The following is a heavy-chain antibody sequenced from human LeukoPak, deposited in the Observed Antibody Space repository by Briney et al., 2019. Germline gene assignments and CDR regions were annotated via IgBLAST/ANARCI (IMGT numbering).Heavy chain of an antibody. CDR2: ITSSGSTI. V-gene: IGHV3-48*03. D-gene: IGHD2-21*02. CDR3: ANEGPYCGGDCDPGAFDI. Sequence: PGGSLRLSCAASGFTFSSYEMNWVRQPPGKGLEWVSYITSSGSTIYYADSVKGRFNISRDNGKNSLYLQMNSLRAEDTAVYYCANEGPYCGGDCDPGAFDIWGQGTMVTVSS. J-gene: IGHJ3*02. CDR1: GFTFSSYE.